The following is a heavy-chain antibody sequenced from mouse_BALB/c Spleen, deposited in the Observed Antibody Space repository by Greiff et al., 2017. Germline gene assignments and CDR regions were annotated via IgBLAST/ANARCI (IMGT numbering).Heavy chain of an antibody. V-gene: IGHV5-2*03. J-gene: IGHJ3*01. CDR3: ARSPYGNYGRFAY. CDR1: EYEFPSHD. CDR2: INSDGGST. D-gene: IGHD2-1*01. Sequence: EVKLVESGGGLVQPGESLKLSCESNEYEFPSHDMSWVRKTPEKRLELVAAINSDGGSTYYPDTMERRFIISRDNTKNTLFLQMTSLRSEDTAMYYCARSPYGNYGRFAYWGQGTLVTVSA.